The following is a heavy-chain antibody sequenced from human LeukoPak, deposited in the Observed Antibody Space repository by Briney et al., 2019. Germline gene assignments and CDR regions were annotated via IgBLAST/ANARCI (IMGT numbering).Heavy chain of an antibody. CDR1: GFRFSDFA. J-gene: IGHJ3*02. CDR3: AKDPPGYSSGWTPVAFDI. CDR2: ISGSGGST. D-gene: IGHD6-19*01. V-gene: IGHV3-23*01. Sequence: PGGSLRLSCAASGFRFSDFAMSWVRQAPGKGLECVSAISGSGGSTYYADSVKGRFTIPRDNSKNTLYLQMNSLRAEDTAVYYCAKDPPGYSSGWTPVAFDIWGQGTMVTVSS.